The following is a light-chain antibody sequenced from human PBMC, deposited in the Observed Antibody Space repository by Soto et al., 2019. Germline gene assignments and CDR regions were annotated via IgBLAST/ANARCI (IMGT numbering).Light chain of an antibody. Sequence: EIVLTQSPGSLSLAPGERATLSCRATQSVNRNYIGWYQQKLGQAPRLLIYGASTRANDIPDRFSGSGSGTYFTLTISRLEPEDFAVYYCQLYGGSPLLIFGGGTKVEI. CDR3: QLYGGSPLLI. CDR1: QSVNRNY. J-gene: IGKJ4*01. V-gene: IGKV3-20*01. CDR2: GAS.